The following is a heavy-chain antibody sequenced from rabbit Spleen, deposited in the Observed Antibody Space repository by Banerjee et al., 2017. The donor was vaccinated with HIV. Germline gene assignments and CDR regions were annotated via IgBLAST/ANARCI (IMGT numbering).Heavy chain of an antibody. J-gene: IGHJ6*01. Sequence: QSLEESGGDLVKPGASLTLTCTASGFSFSSNDYMCWVRQAPGKGLEWISCITGASSDFTYSATWAKGRFTISKTSSTTVTLQMTSLTVADTATYFCARESSYAAYAGYGYAARYYGMDLWGPGTLVTVS. CDR1: GFSFSSNDY. CDR2: ITGASSDFT. CDR3: ARESSYAAYAGYGYAARYYGMDL. D-gene: IGHD6-1*01. V-gene: IGHV1S40*01.